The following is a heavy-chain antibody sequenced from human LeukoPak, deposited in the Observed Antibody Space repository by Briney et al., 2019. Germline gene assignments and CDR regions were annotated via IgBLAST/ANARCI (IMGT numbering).Heavy chain of an antibody. V-gene: IGHV3-74*01. CDR1: GFTFSSYW. CDR3: ARGYDSSGYYYADAFDI. D-gene: IGHD3-22*01. Sequence: GGSLRLSCAASGFTFSSYWMHWVRQAPGKGLVWVSRIKSDGTSTSYADSVKGRFTISRDNAKNTLYLQMNSLRAEDTAVYYCARGYDSSGYYYADAFDIWGQGTTVAVSS. CDR2: IKSDGTST. J-gene: IGHJ3*02.